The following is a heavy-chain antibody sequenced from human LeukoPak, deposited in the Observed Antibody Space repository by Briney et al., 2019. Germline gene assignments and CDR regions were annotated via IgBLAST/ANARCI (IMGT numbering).Heavy chain of an antibody. CDR3: ARQLYSSATV. V-gene: IGHV4-39*01. Sequence: SETLSLACTVSGDSISSSNYFWGWIRQPPGKGLEWVGNIYHSWNTFYNPSLKSRVTISADTSKNQFSLKLTFVTVADTAVYYCARQLYSSATVWGQGTTVIVSS. CDR1: GDSISSSNYF. D-gene: IGHD6-25*01. CDR2: IYHSWNT. J-gene: IGHJ6*02.